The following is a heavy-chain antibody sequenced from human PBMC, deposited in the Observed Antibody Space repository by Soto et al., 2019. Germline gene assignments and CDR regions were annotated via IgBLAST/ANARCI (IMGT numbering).Heavy chain of an antibody. D-gene: IGHD2-2*02. J-gene: IGHJ5*02. CDR2: INHSGST. CDR1: GGSFSGYY. Sequence: QVQLQQWGAGLLKPSETLSPTCAVYGGSFSGYYWSWIRQPPGKGLEWLGEINHSGSTNYNPSLKSRVTISLDTAKNQFSLKLSSVTAADTAVYFCARGLGYCSSTSCYTRLRFDPWGQGTLVTVSS. V-gene: IGHV4-34*01. CDR3: ARGLGYCSSTSCYTRLRFDP.